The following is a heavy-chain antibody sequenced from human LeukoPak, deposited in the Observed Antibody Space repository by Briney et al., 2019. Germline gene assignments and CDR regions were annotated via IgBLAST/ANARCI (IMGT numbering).Heavy chain of an antibody. Sequence: SETLSLTCTVSGGSISSSSYYWGWIRQPPGKGLEWIGSIYYSGSTYYNPSLKSRVTISVDTSKNQFSLKLSSVTAADTAVYYCARHFPNYYGSGRFEFDYWGQGTLVTVSS. J-gene: IGHJ4*02. CDR1: GGSISSSSYY. D-gene: IGHD3-10*01. V-gene: IGHV4-39*01. CDR3: ARHFPNYYGSGRFEFDY. CDR2: IYYSGST.